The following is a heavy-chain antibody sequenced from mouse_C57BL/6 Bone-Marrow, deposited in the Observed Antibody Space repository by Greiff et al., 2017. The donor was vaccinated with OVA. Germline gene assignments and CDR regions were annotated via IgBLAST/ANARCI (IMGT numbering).Heavy chain of an antibody. Sequence: VQLQQSGPGLVQPSQSLSITCTVSGFSLTSYGVHWVRQSPGKGLEWLGVIWRGGSTDYNAAFMSRLSITKDNSKSQVFFKMNSLQADDTAIYDCAKKPRRYYYAMDYWGQGTSVTVSS. J-gene: IGHJ4*01. V-gene: IGHV2-5*01. CDR3: AKKPRRYYYAMDY. CDR1: GFSLTSYG. CDR2: IWRGGST. D-gene: IGHD1-1*01.